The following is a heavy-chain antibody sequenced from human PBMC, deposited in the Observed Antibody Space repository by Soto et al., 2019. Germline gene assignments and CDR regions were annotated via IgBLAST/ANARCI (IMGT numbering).Heavy chain of an antibody. V-gene: IGHV4-30-2*06. CDR3: ARDYYGMDV. Sequence: LSLPFTVSVVSLTSGGYAWNWIRQSPGKGLECIGYIYHGGSSYYNPSLKSRVTISIDRSKNQFSLNLTSVTAADTAVYYCARDYYGMDVWGQGTTVTVSS. J-gene: IGHJ6*02. CDR2: IYHGGSS. CDR1: VVSLTSGGYA.